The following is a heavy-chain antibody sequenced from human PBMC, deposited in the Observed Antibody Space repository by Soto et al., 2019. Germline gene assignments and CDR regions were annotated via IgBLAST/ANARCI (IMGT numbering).Heavy chain of an antibody. V-gene: IGHV4-59*01. D-gene: IGHD3-10*01. CDR2: IYYSGST. Sequence: SETLSLTCTVSGGSISSYYWSWIRQPPGKGLEWIGYIYYSGSTNYNPSLKSRVTISVDTSKNQFSLKLSSVTAADTAVYYCARVNLSPYGSGSWFDPWGQGTLVTVSS. CDR3: ARVNLSPYGSGSWFDP. CDR1: GGSISSYY. J-gene: IGHJ5*02.